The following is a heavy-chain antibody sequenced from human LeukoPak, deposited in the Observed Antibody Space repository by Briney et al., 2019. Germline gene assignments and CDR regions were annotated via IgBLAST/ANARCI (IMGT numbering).Heavy chain of an antibody. J-gene: IGHJ4*02. D-gene: IGHD5-12*01. CDR1: GGSISSGDYY. Sequence: SQTLSLTCTVSGGSISSGDYYWSWIRQPPGKGLEWIGYIYYSGSTYYNLSLKGRVTISVDTSKNQFSLKLSSVTAADTAVYYCARAPGWLYFDYWGQGTLVTVSS. V-gene: IGHV4-30-4*01. CDR2: IYYSGST. CDR3: ARAPGWLYFDY.